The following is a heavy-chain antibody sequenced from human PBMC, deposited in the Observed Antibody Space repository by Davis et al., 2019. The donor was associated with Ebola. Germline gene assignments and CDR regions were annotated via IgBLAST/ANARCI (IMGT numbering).Heavy chain of an antibody. J-gene: IGHJ4*02. CDR3: AADYHDSSGAFDY. V-gene: IGHV4-59*01. D-gene: IGHD3-22*01. Sequence: PSETLSLTCTVSGASINNYYWSWIRQPPGKGLEWIGYMYASGSTNYNPSLKSRLTISVDTSKNQFSLKLNSVTAADTATYFCAADYHDSSGAFDYWGQGALVTVSS. CDR2: MYASGST. CDR1: GASINNYY.